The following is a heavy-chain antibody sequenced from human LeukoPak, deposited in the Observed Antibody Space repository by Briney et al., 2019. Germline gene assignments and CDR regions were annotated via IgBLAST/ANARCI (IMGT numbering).Heavy chain of an antibody. D-gene: IGHD4-23*01. CDR3: ARDRYGGNSGEFDY. CDR2: IYISGST. CDR1: GGSISSHY. Sequence: SETLSLTCTVSGGSISSHYWSWIRQPAGKGLQWIGRIYISGSTNYNPSLKSRVTMSVDTSKNQFSLRLNSVTAADTAVYYCARDRYGGNSGEFDYWGQGTLVTVSS. V-gene: IGHV4-4*07. J-gene: IGHJ4*02.